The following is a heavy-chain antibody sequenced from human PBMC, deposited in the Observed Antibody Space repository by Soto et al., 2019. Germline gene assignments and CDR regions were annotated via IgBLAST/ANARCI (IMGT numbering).Heavy chain of an antibody. D-gene: IGHD5-12*01. V-gene: IGHV3-23*01. CDR3: AKGGLRWLIDY. Sequence: GGSLRLSCAASGFTFSSYAVCWVHQAPGKGLEWVSVISGGGGTYYADSVKGRFTISRDNSKNTLFLQMNSLRAEDTAVYYCAKGGLRWLIDYWGQGTLVTVSS. J-gene: IGHJ4*02. CDR1: GFTFSSYA. CDR2: ISGGGGT.